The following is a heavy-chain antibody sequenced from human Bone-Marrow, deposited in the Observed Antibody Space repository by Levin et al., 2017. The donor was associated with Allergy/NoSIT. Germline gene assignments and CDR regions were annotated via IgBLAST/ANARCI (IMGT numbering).Heavy chain of an antibody. Sequence: PSETLSLTCTVSGYSISGNTYYWGWIRQPPGKGLEWIGSINHSGSTYYNPSLKSRVTISVDTSKNQFSLKLSSVTAADTAVYYCARDGMITFGGVIVTKFDYWGQGTLVTVSS. CDR3: ARDGMITFGGVIVTKFDY. V-gene: IGHV4-39*07. D-gene: IGHD3-16*02. CDR2: INHSGST. J-gene: IGHJ4*02. CDR1: GYSISGNTYY.